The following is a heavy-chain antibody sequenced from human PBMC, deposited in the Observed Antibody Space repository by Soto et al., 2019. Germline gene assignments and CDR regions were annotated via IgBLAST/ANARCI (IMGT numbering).Heavy chain of an antibody. CDR1: GFTVSSNY. J-gene: IGHJ6*02. CDR2: IYSGGST. D-gene: IGHD3-22*01. V-gene: IGHV3-53*01. Sequence: PGGSLRLSCAASGFTVSSNYMSWVRQAPGKGLEWVSVIYSGGSTYYADSVKGRFTISRDNSKNTVYLQMNSLRAEDTAVYYGARDSYDYENSGHGSLHYYYGMDVWGQGTTVTVSS. CDR3: ARDSYDYENSGHGSLHYYYGMDV.